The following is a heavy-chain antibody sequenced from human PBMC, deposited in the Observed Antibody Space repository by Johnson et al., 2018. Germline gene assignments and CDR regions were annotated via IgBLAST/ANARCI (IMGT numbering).Heavy chain of an antibody. CDR1: GFTFSSYA. CDR3: ARGGANDAFDI. V-gene: IGHV3-64*01. D-gene: IGHD4/OR15-4a*01. CDR2: ISSNGGST. J-gene: IGHJ3*02. Sequence: QLVESGGGLVQPGGSLRLSCAASGFTFSSYAMHWVRQAPGKGLEYVSAISSNGGSTYYANSVKGRFTISRDNSKNTLYLQMGSLRAEDMAVYYCARGGANDAFDIWGQGTMVTVSS.